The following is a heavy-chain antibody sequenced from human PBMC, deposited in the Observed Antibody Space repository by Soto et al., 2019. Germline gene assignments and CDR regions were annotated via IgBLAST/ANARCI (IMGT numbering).Heavy chain of an antibody. CDR2: ISAYNGNT. D-gene: IGHD6-19*01. V-gene: IGHV1-18*04. CDR3: ARLGGSGWYKNFDY. J-gene: IGHJ4*02. CDR1: GYTFSSCC. Sequence: ASVNVSCKSSGYTFSSCCISWVRQAPGQGLEWMGWISAYNGNTNYAQKLQGRVTMTTDTSTSTAYMELRSLRSDDTAVYYCARLGGSGWYKNFDYWGQGTLVTVSS.